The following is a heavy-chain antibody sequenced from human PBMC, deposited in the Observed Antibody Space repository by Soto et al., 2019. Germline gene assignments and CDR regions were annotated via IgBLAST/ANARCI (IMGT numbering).Heavy chain of an antibody. V-gene: IGHV1-18*01. J-gene: IGHJ5*02. CDR2: ISADDGET. CDR3: ARDPRHHRDSRRGGGLDP. CDR1: GYSFITYG. D-gene: IGHD3-10*01. Sequence: QVQLVQSGTEVKKPGASVKVSCKASGYSFITYGISWVRQAPGQGLEWMGWISADDGETNYAQKFKDRGTMTTDTYTPTAYLELRSLTSDDTPVYYCARDPRHHRDSRRGGGLDPWGQGTLVTVSS.